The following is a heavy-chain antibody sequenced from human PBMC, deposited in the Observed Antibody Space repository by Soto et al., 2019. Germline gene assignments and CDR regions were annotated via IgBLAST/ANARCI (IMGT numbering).Heavy chain of an antibody. V-gene: IGHV1-69*13. Sequence: PSVKVSCKASGGTFSSYAISWVRQAPGQGLEWMGGIIPIFGTANYAQKFQGRVTITADESTSTAYMELSSLRSEDTAVYYCARIHSSGWYNWFDPWGQGTLVTVSS. J-gene: IGHJ5*02. CDR3: ARIHSSGWYNWFDP. D-gene: IGHD6-19*01. CDR1: GGTFSSYA. CDR2: IIPIFGTA.